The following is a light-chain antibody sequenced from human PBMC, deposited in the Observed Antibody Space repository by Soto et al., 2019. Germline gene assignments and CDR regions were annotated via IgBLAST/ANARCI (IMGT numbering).Light chain of an antibody. J-gene: IGKJ5*01. Sequence: DIQMTQSRSALSASVGDRVTITCRASQSISNWLAWYQQKPGKAPKLLIYKASSLESGVPSRFSGSGSGTEFTLTISSLQPDDFATYYCQQSYSTPPGTFGQGARLEI. CDR2: KAS. CDR3: QQSYSTPPGT. CDR1: QSISNW. V-gene: IGKV1-5*03.